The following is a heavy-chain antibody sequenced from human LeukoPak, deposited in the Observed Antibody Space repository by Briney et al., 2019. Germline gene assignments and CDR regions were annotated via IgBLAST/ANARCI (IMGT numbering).Heavy chain of an antibody. D-gene: IGHD6-13*01. CDR1: GGSFSGYY. CDR2: INHSGST. CDR3: ARSDVVAAAGIDY. V-gene: IGHV4-34*01. Sequence: PSETLSLTCAVYGGSFSGYYWSWIRQPPGKGLEWIEEINHSGSTNYNPSLKSRVTISVDTSKNQFSLKLSSVTAADTAVYYCARSDVVAAAGIDYWGQGTLVTVSS. J-gene: IGHJ4*02.